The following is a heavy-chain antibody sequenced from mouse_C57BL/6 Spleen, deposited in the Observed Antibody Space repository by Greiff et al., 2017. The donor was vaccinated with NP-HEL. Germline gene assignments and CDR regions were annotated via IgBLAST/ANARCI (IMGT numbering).Heavy chain of an antibody. V-gene: IGHV1-50*01. Sequence: QVQLKQPGAELVKPGASVKLSCKASGYTFTSYWMQWVKQRPGQGLEWIGEIDPSDSYTNYNQKFKGKATLTVDTSSSTAYMQLSSLTSEDSAVYYCAYYYGSRGHWYFDVWGTGTTVTVSS. CDR2: IDPSDSYT. J-gene: IGHJ1*03. D-gene: IGHD1-1*01. CDR1: GYTFTSYW. CDR3: AYYYGSRGHWYFDV.